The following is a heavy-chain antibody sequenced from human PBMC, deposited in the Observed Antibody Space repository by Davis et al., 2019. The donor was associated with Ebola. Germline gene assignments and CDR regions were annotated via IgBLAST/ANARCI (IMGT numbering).Heavy chain of an antibody. J-gene: IGHJ4*02. CDR1: GGSFSAHY. CDR3: ARVSRLYFGKLHYYFDY. D-gene: IGHD2/OR15-2a*01. Sequence: PSETLSLTCAVYGGSFSAHYWSWIRQAPGKGLEWIGEINHSGSSNYNPSLRSRVTMSADTSRNQFSLKVTSVTAADTAVYYCARVSRLYFGKLHYYFDYWGQGTLVTVSS. V-gene: IGHV4-34*01. CDR2: INHSGSS.